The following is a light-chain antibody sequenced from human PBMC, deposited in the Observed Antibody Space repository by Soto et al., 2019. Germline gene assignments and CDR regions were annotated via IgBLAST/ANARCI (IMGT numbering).Light chain of an antibody. CDR2: GAS. CDR1: QTVNNNY. V-gene: IGKV3-20*01. CDR3: QQYGGSAPWT. Sequence: EIVLTQPPGPLSVSPGDRVTLSCRASQTVNNNYLAWYQQKPGQAPRRLIYGASTPATGTPARFSGSGSGTHFTLTVSRLEPEDFAVYYCQQYGGSAPWTFGPGTKV. J-gene: IGKJ1*01.